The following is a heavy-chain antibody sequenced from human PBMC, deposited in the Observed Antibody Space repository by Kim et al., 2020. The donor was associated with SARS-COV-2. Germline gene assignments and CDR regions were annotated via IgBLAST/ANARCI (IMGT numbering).Heavy chain of an antibody. J-gene: IGHJ4*02. V-gene: IGHV4-39*01. D-gene: IGHD3-22*01. CDR1: GVSISGTAYY. Sequence: SETLSLTCSVSGVSISGTAYYWGWIRQPPGKGLEWIANIYYSGSIYQNPSLKSRVTMSVDTSKNQFSLKLSSVTAADAAVYYCAIMGHSSGYIDYWGQGTLVTVSS. CDR2: IYYSGSI. CDR3: AIMGHSSGYIDY.